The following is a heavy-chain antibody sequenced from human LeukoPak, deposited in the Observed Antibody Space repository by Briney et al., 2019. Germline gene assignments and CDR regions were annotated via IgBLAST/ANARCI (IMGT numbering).Heavy chain of an antibody. CDR3: ARNGSYYAFDI. J-gene: IGHJ3*02. CDR2: INHSGST. CDR1: GGSLSGYY. D-gene: IGHD1-26*01. V-gene: IGHV4-34*01. Sequence: SETLSLTCAVYGGSLSGYYWSWIRQPPGKGLEWIGEINHSGSTNSNPSLKSRVTISVDTSKNQFSLKLSSVTAADTAVYYCARNGSYYAFDIWGQGTMVTVSS.